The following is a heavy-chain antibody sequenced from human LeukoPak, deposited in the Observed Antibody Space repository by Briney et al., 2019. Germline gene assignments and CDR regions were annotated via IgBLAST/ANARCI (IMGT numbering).Heavy chain of an antibody. Sequence: SETLSLTCTVSGGSISSYYWSWIRQPPGKGLEWIGYIHYSGSTSYNPSLKSRVTISVDTSKNHFSLKLSSVTAADTAVYYCARYSGSYPHDAFDIWGQGTMVTVSS. CDR3: ARYSGSYPHDAFDI. V-gene: IGHV4-59*01. J-gene: IGHJ3*02. D-gene: IGHD1-26*01. CDR2: IHYSGST. CDR1: GGSISSYY.